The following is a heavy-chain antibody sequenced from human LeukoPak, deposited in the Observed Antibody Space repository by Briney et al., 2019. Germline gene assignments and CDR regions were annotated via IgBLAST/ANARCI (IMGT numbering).Heavy chain of an antibody. D-gene: IGHD6-19*01. CDR2: ISAYNGNT. J-gene: IGHJ4*02. V-gene: IGHV1-18*01. Sequence: ASVKVSCKASGYTFTSYGISWVRQAPGQGLEWMGWISAYNGNTNYAQKFQGRVTMTRDTSISTAYMELSRLRSDDTAVYYCAREGIAVAGLDYWGQGTLVTVSS. CDR1: GYTFTSYG. CDR3: AREGIAVAGLDY.